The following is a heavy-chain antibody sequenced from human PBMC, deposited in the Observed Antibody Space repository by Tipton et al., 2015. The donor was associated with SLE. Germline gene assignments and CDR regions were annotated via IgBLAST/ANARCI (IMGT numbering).Heavy chain of an antibody. D-gene: IGHD4-17*01. V-gene: IGHV3-23*01. CDR1: GFTFSSYA. CDR2: ISGSGGST. Sequence: SLRLSCAASGFTFSSYAMSWVRQAPGKGLEWVSAISGSGGSTYYADSVKGRFTISRDNSKNTLYLQMNSLRAEDTAVYYCAKDSSYGDYGNWYFDLWGRGTLVTVSS. CDR3: AKDSSYGDYGNWYFDL. J-gene: IGHJ2*01.